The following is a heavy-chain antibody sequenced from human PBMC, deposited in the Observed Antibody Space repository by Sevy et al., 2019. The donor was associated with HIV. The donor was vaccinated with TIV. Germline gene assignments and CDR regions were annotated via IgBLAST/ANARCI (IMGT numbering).Heavy chain of an antibody. Sequence: GGSLRLSCAASGFTFDDYALHWVRQAPGKGLEWVSGIGWNSGFVGYADSVKGRFTISRDNAKNSLYLQMNSLRAEDTALYYCVKDTGTAMVNGLDYWGQGTLVTVSS. V-gene: IGHV3-9*01. CDR3: VKDTGTAMVNGLDY. D-gene: IGHD5-18*01. CDR1: GFTFDDYA. CDR2: IGWNSGFV. J-gene: IGHJ4*02.